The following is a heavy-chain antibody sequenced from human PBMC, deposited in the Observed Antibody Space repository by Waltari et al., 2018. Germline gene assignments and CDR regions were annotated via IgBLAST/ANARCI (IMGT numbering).Heavy chain of an antibody. V-gene: IGHV3-21*01. D-gene: IGHD3-10*01. J-gene: IGHJ5*02. CDR2: ISSSSSYI. CDR1: GFTFSSYS. CDR3: ARGTRPRKLLWFGEHESRGWFDP. Sequence: EVQLVESGGGLVKPGGSLRLSCAASGFTFSSYSMNWVRQAPGKGLEWVSSISSSSSYIYYADAVKGRFTISRDNAKNSLYLQMNSLRAEDTAVYYCARGTRPRKLLWFGEHESRGWFDPWGQGTLVTVSS.